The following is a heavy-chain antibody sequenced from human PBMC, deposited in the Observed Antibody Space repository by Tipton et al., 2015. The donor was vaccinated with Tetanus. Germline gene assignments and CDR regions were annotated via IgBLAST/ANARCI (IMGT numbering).Heavy chain of an antibody. CDR1: GDSISSSEYY. D-gene: IGHD3-22*01. V-gene: IGHV4-61*05. CDR3: ARYYDSSGYYRRRYTSSFDY. CDR2: IYYSGST. Sequence: TLSLTCTVSGDSISSSEYYWGWIRQPPGKGLEWIGYIYYSGSTNYNPSLKSRVTISVDTSKNQFSLKLSSVTAADTAVYYCARYYDSSGYYRRRYTSSFDYWGQGTLVTVSS. J-gene: IGHJ4*02.